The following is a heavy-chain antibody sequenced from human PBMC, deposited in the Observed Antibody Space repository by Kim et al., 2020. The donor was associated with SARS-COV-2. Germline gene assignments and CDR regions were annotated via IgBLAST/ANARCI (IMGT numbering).Heavy chain of an antibody. CDR3: ARGIVAGTGVVLWFDP. Sequence: GESLKISCKGSGYSFTSYWIGWVRQMPGKGLEWMGIIYPGDSDTRYSPSFQGQVTISADKSISTAYLQWSSLKASDTAMYYCARGIVAGTGVVLWFDPWGQGTLVTVSS. D-gene: IGHD1-26*01. J-gene: IGHJ5*02. CDR2: IYPGDSDT. CDR1: GYSFTSYW. V-gene: IGHV5-51*01.